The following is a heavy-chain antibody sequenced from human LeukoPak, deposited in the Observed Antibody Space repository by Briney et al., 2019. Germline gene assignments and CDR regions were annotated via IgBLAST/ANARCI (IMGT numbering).Heavy chain of an antibody. V-gene: IGHV4-4*07. CDR3: ARFPLSSSGGQIDP. J-gene: IGHJ5*02. Sequence: SETLSLTCTVSGGSISSYYWSWIRQPAGKGLEWIGRIYTSGSTNYNPSLKSRVTMSVDTSKNQFSLKLSSVTAADTAVYYCARFPLSSSGGQIDPWGQGILVTVPS. CDR2: IYTSGST. D-gene: IGHD6-6*01. CDR1: GGSISSYY.